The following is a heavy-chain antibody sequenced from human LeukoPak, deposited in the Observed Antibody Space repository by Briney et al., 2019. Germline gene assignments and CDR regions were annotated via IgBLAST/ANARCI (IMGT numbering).Heavy chain of an antibody. Sequence: PSETLSLTCTVSGGSISGYYWSWIRQPPGKGLEWIGYIRYSGTTNYSPSLKSRATISVDTSKNQFSLNLISVTAADTALYYWARVSSGGYFHTYYFDYWGQGTLVTVSS. D-gene: IGHD3-22*01. V-gene: IGHV4-59*01. CDR2: IRYSGTT. J-gene: IGHJ4*02. CDR3: ARVSSGGYFHTYYFDY. CDR1: GGSISGYY.